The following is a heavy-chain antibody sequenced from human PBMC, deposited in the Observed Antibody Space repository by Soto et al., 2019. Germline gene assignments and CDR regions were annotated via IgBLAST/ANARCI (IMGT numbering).Heavy chain of an antibody. J-gene: IGHJ6*04. CDR1: GYTFTSYY. Sequence: ASVKVSCKASGYTFTSYYMHWVRQAPGQGLEWMGIINPSGGSTSYAQKFQGRVTMTRDTSTSTVYMELSSLRSEDTAVYYCASERMAGGAADYYYYGMDVWGKGTTVTVSS. CDR2: INPSGGST. D-gene: IGHD3-16*01. V-gene: IGHV1-46*01. CDR3: ASERMAGGAADYYYYGMDV.